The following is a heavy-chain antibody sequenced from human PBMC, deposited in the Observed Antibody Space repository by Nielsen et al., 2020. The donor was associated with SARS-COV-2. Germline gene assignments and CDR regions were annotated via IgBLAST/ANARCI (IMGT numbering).Heavy chain of an antibody. CDR3: ARYSSSWANYYYYYGMDV. D-gene: IGHD6-13*01. CDR1: GFTFSSYA. Sequence: GESLKISCAASGFTFSSYAMSWVRQAPGKGLEWVSAISGSGGSTYYADSVKGRFTISRDNSKNTLYLQMNSLRAEDTAVYYCARYSSSWANYYYYYGMDVWGQGTTVTVSS. J-gene: IGHJ6*02. V-gene: IGHV3-23*01. CDR2: ISGSGGST.